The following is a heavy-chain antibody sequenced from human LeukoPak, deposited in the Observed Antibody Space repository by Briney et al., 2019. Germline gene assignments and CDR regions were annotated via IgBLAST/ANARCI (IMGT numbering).Heavy chain of an antibody. D-gene: IGHD2-15*01. CDR2: IRSKANGCTK. CDR1: GFTFGDYA. J-gene: IGHJ4*02. V-gene: IGHV3-49*04. CDR3: TRERTSTCSGGSCYFVSYFDY. Sequence: GGSLRLSCTAYGFTFGDYAMSWVRQAPGKGLEWVGFIRSKANGCTKEYDGAVKGRLNISRDDSKSIAYLQMNSLKTEDTAVYYCTRERTSTCSGGSCYFVSYFDYWGQGTLVTVSS.